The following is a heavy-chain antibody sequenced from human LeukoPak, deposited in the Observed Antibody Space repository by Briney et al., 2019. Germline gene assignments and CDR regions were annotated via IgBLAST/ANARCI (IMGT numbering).Heavy chain of an antibody. CDR3: AREPTYSSSWYTSCDS. J-gene: IGHJ5*01. Sequence: GGSLRLSCAASGFTFSSYDMHWARQATGKGLEWVSAIGTAGDTYYPGSVKGRFTISRENAKNSLYLQMNSLRAGDTAVYYCAREPTYSSSWYTSCDSWGQGTLVTVSS. CDR1: GFTFSSYD. CDR2: IGTAGDT. V-gene: IGHV3-13*01. D-gene: IGHD6-13*01.